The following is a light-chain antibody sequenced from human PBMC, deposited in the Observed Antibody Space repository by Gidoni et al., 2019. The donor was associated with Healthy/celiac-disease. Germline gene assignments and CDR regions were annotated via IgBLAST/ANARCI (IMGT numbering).Light chain of an antibody. J-gene: IGLJ1*01. CDR1: ALPKQY. CDR3: QSADSSGTYYV. V-gene: IGLV3-25*03. Sequence: SYELTQPPSVSVSPGQTARITCSGAALPKQYAYWYQQKPGPAPVLVIYKDSERPSGIPERFSGSSSGTTVTLTISGVQAEDEADYYCQSADSSGTYYVFGTGTKVTVL. CDR2: KDS.